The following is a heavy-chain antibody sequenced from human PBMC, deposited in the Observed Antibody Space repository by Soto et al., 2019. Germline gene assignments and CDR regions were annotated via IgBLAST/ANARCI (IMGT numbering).Heavy chain of an antibody. D-gene: IGHD3-10*01. Sequence: PSEPLSLTCSVAGGSISTAGYSWVWIRRPPGKAPEWVGYVYHNGNAYPKPSLKSRVTISLDGAKNQFSLKMTSVTAADTGLYYCAARPYYYYGLDVWGQGTTVTVSS. J-gene: IGHJ6*02. V-gene: IGHV4-30-2*01. CDR2: VYHNGNA. CDR1: GGSISTAGYS. CDR3: AARPYYYYGLDV.